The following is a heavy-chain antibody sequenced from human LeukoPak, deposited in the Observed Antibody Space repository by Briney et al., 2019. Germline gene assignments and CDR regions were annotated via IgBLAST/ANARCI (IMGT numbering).Heavy chain of an antibody. J-gene: IGHJ5*02. CDR2: INHSGST. V-gene: IGHV4-34*01. CDR1: GGSFSGYY. CDR3: ARGSGSYYP. Sequence: SETLSLTCAVYGGSFSGYYWSWIRQPPGKGLEWIGEINHSGSTNYNPSLKSRVTISVDTSKSQFSLKLSPVTAADTAVYYCARGSGSYYPCGQGTLVTVSS. D-gene: IGHD3-10*01.